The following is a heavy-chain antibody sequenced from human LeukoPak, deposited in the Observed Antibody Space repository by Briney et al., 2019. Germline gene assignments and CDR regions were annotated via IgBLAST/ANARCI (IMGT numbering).Heavy chain of an antibody. V-gene: IGHV4-59*11. CDR3: ARDRISINALDM. CDR2: ISHIRST. CDR1: GASISGHY. D-gene: IGHD1-14*01. J-gene: IGHJ3*02. Sequence: KPSETLSLTCTVSGASISGHYLTWLRQPPGKGLEWIGYISHIRSTNYNPSLKSRITISVATSKNQFSLKLTSVTAADTAVYYCARDRISINALDMWGQGTMVTVSS.